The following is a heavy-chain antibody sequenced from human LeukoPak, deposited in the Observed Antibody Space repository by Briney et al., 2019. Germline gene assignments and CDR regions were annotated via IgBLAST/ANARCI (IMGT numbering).Heavy chain of an antibody. D-gene: IGHD1-26*01. CDR1: GFTFSSYA. CDR2: ISYDGSNK. V-gene: IGHV3-30*04. CDR3: AREKSGSY. Sequence: PGGSLRLSCAASGFTFSSYAMHWVRQAPGKGLEWVAVISYDGSNKYYADSVKGRFTISRDNAKNSLYLQMNSLRAEDTAVYYCAREKSGSYWGQGTLVTVSS. J-gene: IGHJ4*02.